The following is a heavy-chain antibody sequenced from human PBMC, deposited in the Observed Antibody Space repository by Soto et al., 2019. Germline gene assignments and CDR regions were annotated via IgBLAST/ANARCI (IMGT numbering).Heavy chain of an antibody. CDR3: ARGLYRDYGHEY. D-gene: IGHD3-10*01. J-gene: IGHJ4*02. CDR1: GFTFSSYW. V-gene: IGHV3-74*01. Sequence: EVQLVESGGGLVQPGGSLRLSCGASGFTFSSYWMHWVRQAPGKGLVWVSRIHSDGVNTNYADSVKGRFTISRDNAKNTVYLQMHRLRAEDTAVYFCARGLYRDYGHEYWGQGTLVTVSS. CDR2: IHSDGVNT.